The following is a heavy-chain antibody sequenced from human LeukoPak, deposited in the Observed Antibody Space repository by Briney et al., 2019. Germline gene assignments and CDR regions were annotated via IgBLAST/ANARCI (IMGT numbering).Heavy chain of an antibody. V-gene: IGHV4-59*08. CDR3: ARDSGSYSGFDY. D-gene: IGHD1-26*01. Sequence: SETLSLTCTVSAGSISSYYWSRIRQPPGKGLEWIGYIYYSGSINYNPSLKSRVTISVDTSKNQFSLKLRSVTAADTAVYYCARDSGSYSGFDYWGRGTLVTVSS. J-gene: IGHJ4*02. CDR2: IYYSGSI. CDR1: AGSISSYY.